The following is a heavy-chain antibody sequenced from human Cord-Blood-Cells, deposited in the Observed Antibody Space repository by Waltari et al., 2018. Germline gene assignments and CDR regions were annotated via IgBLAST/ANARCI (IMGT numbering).Heavy chain of an antibody. J-gene: IGHJ4*02. Sequence: VQLVQSGAEVKKPGASVKVSCKASGYTFTSSDINWVRQATGQGLEWMGWMNPNRGKTGYAQKFQGRGTITRNTSISTAYMELSSLRSEDTAVYYCARGKGARRGVRGVDYWGQGTLVTVSS. CDR2: MNPNRGKT. V-gene: IGHV1-8*03. CDR3: ARGKGARRGVRGVDY. D-gene: IGHD3-10*01. CDR1: GYTFTSSD.